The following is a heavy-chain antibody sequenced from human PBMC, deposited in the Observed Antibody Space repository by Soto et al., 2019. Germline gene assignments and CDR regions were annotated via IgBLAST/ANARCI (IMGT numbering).Heavy chain of an antibody. V-gene: IGHV6-1*01. J-gene: IGHJ6*02. Sequence: QVQLQQSGPGLVKPSQTLSLNCAISGDSVSRYSAAWNWVRQSPSRGLEWLGRTFYRSTFYNEYAVSVRGRININADTSKNQFSLQLNAVTPEDTAVYYCTRGRLTYYAMDVWGLGTSVTVSS. CDR1: GDSVSRYSAA. D-gene: IGHD2-15*01. CDR2: TFYRSTFYN. CDR3: TRGRLTYYAMDV.